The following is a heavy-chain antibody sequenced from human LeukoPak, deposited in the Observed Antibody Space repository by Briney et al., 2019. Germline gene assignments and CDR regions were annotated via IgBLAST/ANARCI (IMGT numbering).Heavy chain of an antibody. CDR1: GGSLSSYY. CDR2: IYYSGST. Sequence: SETLSLTCTVSGGSLSSYYWSWIRQPPGKGLEWIGYIYYSGSTNYNPSLKSRVTISVDTSKNQFSLKLSSVTAADTAVYYCARHAPPYSSSWYRRRGDAFDFWGQGTRVTVSS. V-gene: IGHV4-59*08. D-gene: IGHD6-13*01. J-gene: IGHJ3*01. CDR3: ARHAPPYSSSWYRRRGDAFDF.